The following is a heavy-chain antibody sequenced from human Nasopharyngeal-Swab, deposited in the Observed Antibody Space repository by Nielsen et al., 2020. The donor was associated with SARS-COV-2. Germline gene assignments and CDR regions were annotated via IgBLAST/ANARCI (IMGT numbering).Heavy chain of an antibody. V-gene: IGHV3-21*01. J-gene: IGHJ4*02. CDR3: AREVGSSWYYFDY. D-gene: IGHD6-13*01. Sequence: GESLKIPCAASGFTFSSYSMTWVRQAPGKGLEWVSSISSSSSYIYHADSVKGRFTISRDNAKNSLYLQMNSLRAEDTAVYYCAREVGSSWYYFDYWGQGTLVTVSS. CDR1: GFTFSSYS. CDR2: ISSSSSYI.